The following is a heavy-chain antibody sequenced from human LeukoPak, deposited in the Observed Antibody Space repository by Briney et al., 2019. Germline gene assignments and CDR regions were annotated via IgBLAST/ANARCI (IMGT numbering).Heavy chain of an antibody. V-gene: IGHV4-39*01. CDR1: GGSISSRSYY. CDR3: VRHDGRGGATMGAFDS. CDR2: IYYSWST. J-gene: IGHJ5*01. Sequence: SETLSLTCTVSGGSISSRSYYWGWIRQPPGKGLEWIGSIYYSWSTYYNSSLKSRVTISVDTSKNQFSLKLSSVTAADTAVYYCVRHDGRGGATMGAFDSWGQGSLVTVSS. D-gene: IGHD4/OR15-4a*01.